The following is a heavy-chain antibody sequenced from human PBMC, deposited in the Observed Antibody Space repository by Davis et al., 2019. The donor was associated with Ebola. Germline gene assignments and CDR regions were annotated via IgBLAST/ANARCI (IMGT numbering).Heavy chain of an antibody. CDR2: IYHSGST. D-gene: IGHD6-19*01. CDR1: GGSISSSNW. V-gene: IGHV4-4*02. J-gene: IGHJ5*02. CDR3: ARVDSSGQNWFDP. Sequence: GSLRLSCAVSGGSISSSNWWSWVRQPPGKGLEWIGEIYHSGSTNYNPSLKSRVTISVDTSKNQFSLKLSSVTAADTAVYYCARVDSSGQNWFDPWGQGTLVTVSS.